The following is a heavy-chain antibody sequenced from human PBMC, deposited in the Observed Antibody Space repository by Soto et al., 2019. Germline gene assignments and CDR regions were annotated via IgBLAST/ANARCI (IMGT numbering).Heavy chain of an antibody. D-gene: IGHD2-21*02. CDR3: ARGSGTDTGDALDI. CDR2: ISGTGTFI. V-gene: IGHV3-21*06. Sequence: EVQLVESGGGLVKPGGSLRLSCAASGFTFTRHSMNWVRQAPGKGLEWVSCISGTGTFIYYSDSVKGRFTISRDDAKTSLYLQMNSLTAEDTAFYYCARGSGTDTGDALDIWGPGTMVTVS. CDR1: GFTFTRHS. J-gene: IGHJ3*02.